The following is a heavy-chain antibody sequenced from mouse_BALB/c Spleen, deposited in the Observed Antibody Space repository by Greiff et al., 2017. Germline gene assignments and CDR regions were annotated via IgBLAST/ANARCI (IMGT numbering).Heavy chain of an antibody. D-gene: IGHD3-2*01. V-gene: IGHV3-2*02. Sequence: EVKLMESGPGLVKPSQSLSLTCTVTGYSITSDYAWNWIRQFPGNKLEWMGYISYSGSTSYNPSLKSRISITRDTSKNQFFLQLNSVTTEDTATYYCAQTARASIAYWGQGTLVTVSA. CDR1: GYSITSDYA. CDR3: AQTARASIAY. CDR2: ISYSGST. J-gene: IGHJ3*01.